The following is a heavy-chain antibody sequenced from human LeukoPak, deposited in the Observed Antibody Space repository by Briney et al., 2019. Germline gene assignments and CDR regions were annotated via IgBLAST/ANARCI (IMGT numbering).Heavy chain of an antibody. CDR1: GCTFSSYT. J-gene: IGHJ4*02. D-gene: IGHD1-1*01. CDR3: ASTTSNGYFDY. V-gene: IGHV1-69*02. Sequence: SVKVSCNASGCTFSSYTISWVRQAPGQGPEWMGRIIPILGIANYAQKFQGRVTITADKSTSTAYMELSSLRSEDTAVYYCASTTSNGYFDYWGQGTLVTVSS. CDR2: IIPILGIA.